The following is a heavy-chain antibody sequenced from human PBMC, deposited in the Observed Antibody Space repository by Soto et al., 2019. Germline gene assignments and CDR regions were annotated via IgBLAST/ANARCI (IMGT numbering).Heavy chain of an antibody. CDR2: IWYDGSNK. CDR1: GFTFSSYG. V-gene: IGHV3-33*01. CDR3: ARDDYSKTGHYYYMDV. D-gene: IGHD4-4*01. Sequence: GGSLRLSCAASGFTFSSYGMHWVRQAPGKGLEWVAVIWYDGSNKYYADSVKGRFTISRDNSKNTLYLQMNSLRAEDTAVYYCARDDYSKTGHYYYMDVWGKGTTVTVSS. J-gene: IGHJ6*03.